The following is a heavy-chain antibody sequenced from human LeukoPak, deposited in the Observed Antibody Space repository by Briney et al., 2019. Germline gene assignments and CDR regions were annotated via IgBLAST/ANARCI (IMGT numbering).Heavy chain of an antibody. CDR3: ARAVTAIPHFDY. V-gene: IGHV3-53*01. J-gene: IGHJ4*02. D-gene: IGHD2-21*02. CDR1: GFTVSGNY. Sequence: GGSLRLSCAASGFTVSGNYMSWVRQAPGKGLEWVSVIYSGGSTYYADSVKGRFTISRDNSKNTLYLQMNSLRAEDTAVYYCARAVTAIPHFDYWGQGTLVTVSS. CDR2: IYSGGST.